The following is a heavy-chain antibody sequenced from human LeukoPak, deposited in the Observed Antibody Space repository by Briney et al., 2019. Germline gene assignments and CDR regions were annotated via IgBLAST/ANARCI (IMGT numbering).Heavy chain of an antibody. Sequence: SETLSLTCAVDGGSFSGYYWSWIRQPPGKGLEWIGEINHSGSTYYNPSLKSRVAMSVDTSTNQFSLKLTSVTAADTAVYYCARRRGSYYFDYWGQGTLVTVSS. V-gene: IGHV4-34*01. CDR3: ARRRGSYYFDY. J-gene: IGHJ4*02. D-gene: IGHD3-10*01. CDR2: INHSGST. CDR1: GGSFSGYY.